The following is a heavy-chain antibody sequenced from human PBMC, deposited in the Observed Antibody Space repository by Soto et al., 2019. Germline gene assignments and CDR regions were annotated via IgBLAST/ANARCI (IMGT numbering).Heavy chain of an antibody. CDR1: GFSLTNGRMG. V-gene: IGHV2-26*01. CDR3: ARMDGDYNYYGLDV. J-gene: IGHJ6*02. CDR2: FLSDAER. Sequence: QVTLKESGPVLVKPTETLTLTCSVSGFSLTNGRMGVSWIRQPQGKALEWLAHFLSDAERSYSTSMQNSLNMYNDSSGSQVVLTMTNMAPADTATYFCARMDGDYNYYGLDVWGHGIAVTVSS. D-gene: IGHD4-17*01.